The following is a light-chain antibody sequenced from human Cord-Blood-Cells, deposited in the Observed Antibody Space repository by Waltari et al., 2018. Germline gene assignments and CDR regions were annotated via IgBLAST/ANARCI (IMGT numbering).Light chain of an antibody. Sequence: QSALTQPRSVSGSPGQSVTISCPGTSSDVGGYNYVPWYQQHPGKAPKLMIYDVSKRPSGVPDRFSGSKSGNTASLTISGLQAEDEADYYCCSYAGSYPYVFGTGTKVTVL. CDR2: DVS. J-gene: IGLJ1*01. V-gene: IGLV2-11*01. CDR1: SSDVGGYNY. CDR3: CSYAGSYPYV.